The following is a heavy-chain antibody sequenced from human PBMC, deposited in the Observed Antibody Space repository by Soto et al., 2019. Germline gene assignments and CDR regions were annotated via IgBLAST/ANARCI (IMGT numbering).Heavy chain of an antibody. CDR1: GGSITSGYYY. D-gene: IGHD5-12*01. CDR2: MYFSGST. V-gene: IGHV4-39*01. Sequence: SETLSLTCTVSGGSITSGYYYWGWIRQPPGKGLEWIGSMYFSGSTYYNPSLKSRVTISVDTSRNQFSLKVSSVTAADTAVYYCARGDGFNYPFDCWGQGTLVTVSS. CDR3: ARGDGFNYPFDC. J-gene: IGHJ4*02.